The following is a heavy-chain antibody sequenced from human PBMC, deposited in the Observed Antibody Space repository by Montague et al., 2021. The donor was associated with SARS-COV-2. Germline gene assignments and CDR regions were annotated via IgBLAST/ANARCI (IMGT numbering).Heavy chain of an antibody. Sequence: SETLSLTCSVSSGSVSSDYWSWIRQPPGKGLEWIGYIYSSGSTSYNPSLNSRVTISIDTSKNQFSLRLSSVTAAATAVYYCARTGDAYTRYYFDYWGQGTLVTVSS. V-gene: IGHV4-59*02. CDR3: ARTGDAYTRYYFDY. CDR1: SGSVSSDY. D-gene: IGHD5-24*01. J-gene: IGHJ4*02. CDR2: IYSSGST.